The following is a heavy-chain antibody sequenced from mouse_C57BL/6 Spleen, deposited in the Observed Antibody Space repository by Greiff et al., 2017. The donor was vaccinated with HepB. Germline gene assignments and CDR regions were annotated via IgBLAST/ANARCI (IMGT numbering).Heavy chain of an antibody. V-gene: IGHV1-15*01. CDR3: TRLIDYGYDEAYYAMDY. CDR2: IDPETGGT. J-gene: IGHJ4*01. D-gene: IGHD2-2*01. Sequence: QVQLQQPGAELVRPGASVTLSCKASGYTFTDYEMHWVKQTPVHGLEWIGAIDPETGGTAYNQKFKGKAILTADKSSSTAYMELRSLTSEDSAVYYCTRLIDYGYDEAYYAMDYWGQGTSVTVSS. CDR1: GYTFTDYE.